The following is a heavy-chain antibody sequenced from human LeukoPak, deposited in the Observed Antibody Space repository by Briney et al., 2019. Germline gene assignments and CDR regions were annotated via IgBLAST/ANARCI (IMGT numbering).Heavy chain of an antibody. D-gene: IGHD6-19*01. CDR1: GFTFTSYA. V-gene: IGHV3-23*01. Sequence: HPGGSLRLSCAASGFTFTSYAMTWVRQAPGKGLEWVSTISNSGGSTYYADSVKGRFTISRHNSKKTLYLQMNSLRAEDTAVYYCAKGQWRYFEYWGQGTQVTVSS. CDR3: AKGQWRYFEY. CDR2: ISNSGGST. J-gene: IGHJ4*02.